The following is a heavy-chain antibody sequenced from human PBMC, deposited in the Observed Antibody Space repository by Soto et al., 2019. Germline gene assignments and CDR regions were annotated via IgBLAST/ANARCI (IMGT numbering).Heavy chain of an antibody. D-gene: IGHD3-3*01. CDR2: ISAYNGNT. CDR1: GYTFTSYG. J-gene: IGHJ4*02. Sequence: ASVKVSCKASGYTFTSYGISWVRQAPGQGLEWMGWISAYNGNTNYAQKLQGRVTMTTDTSTSTACMELRSLRSDDTAVYYCARDRTYYDFWSGYYYWGQGTLVTVSS. V-gene: IGHV1-18*01. CDR3: ARDRTYYDFWSGYYY.